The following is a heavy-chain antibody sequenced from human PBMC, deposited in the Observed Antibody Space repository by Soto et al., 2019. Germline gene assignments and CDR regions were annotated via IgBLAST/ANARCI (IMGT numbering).Heavy chain of an antibody. CDR1: GFTFSSNC. V-gene: IGHV3-53*01. D-gene: IGHD3-9*01. J-gene: IGHJ4*02. CDR2: IYSGGST. Sequence: GGSLRLSCAASGFTFSSNCISWVRQTPGKGLEWVSVIYSGGSTYYPDSVKGRFTSSRDNSKHTLYLQMNSLRAEDTAVYYCARVRDWLFYYWGQGTLVTVSS. CDR3: ARVRDWLFYY.